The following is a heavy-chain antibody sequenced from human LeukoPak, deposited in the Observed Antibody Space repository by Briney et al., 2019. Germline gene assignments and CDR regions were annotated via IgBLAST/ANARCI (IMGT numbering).Heavy chain of an antibody. Sequence: GGSLRLSCAASGFAFSTYDMHWVHQATGKGLEWVSAIGVAGDTYYPGSVKGRFTISRENAKNSLYLQMNSLRAGDTAVYYCARGFVHAFDIWGQGTMVTVSS. CDR3: ARGFVHAFDI. D-gene: IGHD6-6*01. CDR2: IGVAGDT. V-gene: IGHV3-13*04. CDR1: GFAFSTYD. J-gene: IGHJ3*02.